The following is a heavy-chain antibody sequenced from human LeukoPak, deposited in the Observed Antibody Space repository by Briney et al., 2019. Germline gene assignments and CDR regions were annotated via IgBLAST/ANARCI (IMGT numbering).Heavy chain of an antibody. V-gene: IGHV3-21*01. CDR2: ISSSSSYI. CDR1: GFTFSSYS. J-gene: IGHJ4*02. CDR3: VRETTTVVTPYYFDY. D-gene: IGHD4-23*01. Sequence: GGSLRLSCAASGFTFSSYSMNWVRQAPGKGLEWVSSISSSSSYIYYADSVKGRFTISRDNAKNSLYLQMNSLRAEDTAVYYCVRETTTVVTPYYFDYWGQGTLVTVSS.